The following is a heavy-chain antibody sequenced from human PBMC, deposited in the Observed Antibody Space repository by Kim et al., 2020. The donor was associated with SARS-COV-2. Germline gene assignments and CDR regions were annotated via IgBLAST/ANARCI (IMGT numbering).Heavy chain of an antibody. V-gene: IGHV3-23*01. CDR3: AKAYYYDSSGYWSNSNLDP. Sequence: GGSLRLSCAASGFTFSSYAMSWVRQAPGKGLEWVSAISGSGGSTYYADSVKGRFTISRDNSKNTLYLQMNSLRAEDTAVYYCAKAYYYDSSGYWSNSNLDPWGQGTLVTVSS. J-gene: IGHJ5*02. CDR1: GFTFSSYA. D-gene: IGHD3-22*01. CDR2: ISGSGGST.